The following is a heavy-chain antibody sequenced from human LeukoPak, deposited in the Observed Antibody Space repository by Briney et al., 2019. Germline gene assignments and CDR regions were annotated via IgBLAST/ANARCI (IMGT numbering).Heavy chain of an antibody. CDR3: ARGGDDSSGYYPDFDY. J-gene: IGHJ4*02. CDR2: INPNSGGT. Sequence: ASVKVSCKASGYTFTGYYMHWVRQAPGQGLEWMGRINPNSGGTNYAQELQGRVTMTTDTSTSTAYMELRSLRSDDTAVYYCARGGDDSSGYYPDFDYWGQGTLVTVSS. D-gene: IGHD3-22*01. V-gene: IGHV1-2*06. CDR1: GYTFTGYY.